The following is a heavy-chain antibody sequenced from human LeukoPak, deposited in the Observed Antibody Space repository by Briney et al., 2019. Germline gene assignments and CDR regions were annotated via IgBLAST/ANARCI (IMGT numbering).Heavy chain of an antibody. D-gene: IGHD6-6*01. CDR2: MNPNRGNT. J-gene: IGHJ6*02. V-gene: IGHV1-8*01. Sequence: ASVKVSCKPSGYTFTSYDINWVRQATGQGLEWMGWMNPNRGNTGYAQKFQGRVTMTRNTSISTAYMELSSLRSEDTAVYYCAREGVEYSRVYYYGMDVWGQGTTVTVSS. CDR3: AREGVEYSRVYYYGMDV. CDR1: GYTFTSYD.